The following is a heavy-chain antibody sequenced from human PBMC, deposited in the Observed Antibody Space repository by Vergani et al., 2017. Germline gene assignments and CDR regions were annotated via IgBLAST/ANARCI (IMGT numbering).Heavy chain of an antibody. Sequence: EVQLVQSGAEVKKPGASLKISCQISRYSFTNYWIGWVRQMPGKCLEWMGIIHPADSDTRHSPSFQGQVTISADKSISTAFLQWDSLKASDTALYYCARHTTYTDSWGQGTLVTVSS. J-gene: IGHJ4*02. V-gene: IGHV5-51*01. CDR1: RYSFTNYW. CDR3: ARHTTYTDS. CDR2: IHPADSDT. D-gene: IGHD1-1*01.